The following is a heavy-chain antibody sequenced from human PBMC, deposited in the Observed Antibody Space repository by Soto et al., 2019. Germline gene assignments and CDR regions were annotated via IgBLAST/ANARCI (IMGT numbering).Heavy chain of an antibody. CDR3: ARDSLVDSSGYYHFDY. CDR1: GGSISSGDYY. D-gene: IGHD3-22*01. CDR2: IYYSGST. J-gene: IGHJ4*01. V-gene: IGHV4-30-4*01. Sequence: LSLTCTVSGGSISSGDYYWSWIRQPPGKGLEWIGYIYYSGSTYYNPSLKSRVTISVDTSKNQFSLKLSSVTAADTAVYYCARDSLVDSSGYYHFDYWGHGTLVTVSS.